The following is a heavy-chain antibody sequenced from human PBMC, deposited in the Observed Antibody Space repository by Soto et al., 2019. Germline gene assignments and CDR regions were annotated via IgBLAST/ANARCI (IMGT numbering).Heavy chain of an antibody. CDR3: ARGTDLYYFDY. D-gene: IGHD1-7*01. J-gene: IGHJ4*02. CDR2: IYYSGST. Sequence: SETLSLTCTVSGGSISSGGYYCTWIRQPPGQGLEWIGHIYYSGSTYYKPFLQSRLIISVDRSKNQFSLKLSSVTAADTAVYYCARGTDLYYFDYWGQGTLVTVSS. V-gene: IGHV4-31*03. CDR1: GGSISSGGYY.